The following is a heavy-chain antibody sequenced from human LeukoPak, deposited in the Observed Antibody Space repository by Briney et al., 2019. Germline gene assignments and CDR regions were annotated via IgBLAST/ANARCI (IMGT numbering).Heavy chain of an antibody. CDR3: ARRPRVKVAARPFDY. CDR1: GGSFSGYY. V-gene: IGHV4-34*01. CDR2: INHSGST. Sequence: SETLPLTCAVYGGSFSGYYWSWIRQPPGKGLEWIGEINHSGSTNYNPSLKSRVTISVDTSKNQFSLKLSSVTAADTAVYYCARRPRVKVAARPFDYWGQGTLVTVSS. J-gene: IGHJ4*02. D-gene: IGHD6-6*01.